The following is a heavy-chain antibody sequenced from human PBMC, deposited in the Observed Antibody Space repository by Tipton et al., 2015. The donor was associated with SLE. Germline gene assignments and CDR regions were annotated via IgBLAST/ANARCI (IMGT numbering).Heavy chain of an antibody. Sequence: TLSLTCTVSGGSISSYYWSWIRQPPGKGLEWIGYIYYSGSTNYNPSLKSRVTISVDTSKNQFSLKLSSVTAADTAVYYCASAHPSYWYFDLWPRGPLVTVSS. J-gene: IGHJ2*01. CDR1: GGSISSYY. V-gene: IGHV4-59*01. CDR3: ASAHPSYWYFDL. CDR2: IYYSGST.